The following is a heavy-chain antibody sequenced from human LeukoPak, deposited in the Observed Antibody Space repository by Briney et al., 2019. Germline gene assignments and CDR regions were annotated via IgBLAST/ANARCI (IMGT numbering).Heavy chain of an antibody. D-gene: IGHD2-15*01. J-gene: IGHJ6*03. Sequence: SQTLSLTCTVSGGSISSGSYYWSWIRQPAGKGLEWIGRIYTSGSTNYNPSLKSRVTISVDTSKNQFPLKLSSVTAADTAVYYCASKACSGGSCYSGWNYYYYMDVWGKGTTVTVSS. V-gene: IGHV4-61*02. CDR1: GGSISSGSYY. CDR2: IYTSGST. CDR3: ASKACSGGSCYSGWNYYYYMDV.